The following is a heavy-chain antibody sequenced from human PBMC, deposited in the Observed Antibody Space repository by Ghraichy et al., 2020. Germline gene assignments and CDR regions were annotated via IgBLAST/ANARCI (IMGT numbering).Heavy chain of an antibody. J-gene: IGHJ3*02. D-gene: IGHD1-26*01. CDR2: IFNSGST. Sequence: SQTLSLTCIVSGGTISSDSWSWIRQPSGKGLEWIGHIFNSGSTNYNPSLKSRVTISVDASKNQFSLKLSSVTAADTAVYYCARESPRRWEDAFDIWGQGTMVTVSS. CDR1: GGTISSDS. V-gene: IGHV4-59*01. CDR3: ARESPRRWEDAFDI.